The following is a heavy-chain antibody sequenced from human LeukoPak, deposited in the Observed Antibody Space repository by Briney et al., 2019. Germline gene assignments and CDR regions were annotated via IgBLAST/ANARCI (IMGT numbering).Heavy chain of an antibody. D-gene: IGHD3-10*01. CDR1: GYTFTMYY. J-gene: IGHJ5*02. V-gene: IGHV1-46*01. CDR2: INPSDGAT. CDR3: ARGTMVRGVRLNWFDP. Sequence: GASVKVSCKASGYTFTMYYIHWVRQAPGQGLEWMGMINPSDGATTYAQRFQGRVTMTRDMSTTTVYMDLRSLRSEDTAVYYCARGTMVRGVRLNWFDPWGQGTLVTVSS.